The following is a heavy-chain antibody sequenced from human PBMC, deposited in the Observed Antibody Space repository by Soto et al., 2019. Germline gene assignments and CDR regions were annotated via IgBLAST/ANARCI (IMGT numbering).Heavy chain of an antibody. Sequence: PGGSLRLSCAASGFTFSSYWMSWVRQAPGKGLEWVANIKQDGSEKYYVDSVKGRFTISRDNAKNSLYLQMNSLRAEDTAVYYCARDSSGWYVTLAWFDPWGQGTLVTVS. CDR2: IKQDGSEK. J-gene: IGHJ5*02. CDR3: ARDSSGWYVTLAWFDP. CDR1: GFTFSSYW. D-gene: IGHD6-19*01. V-gene: IGHV3-7*03.